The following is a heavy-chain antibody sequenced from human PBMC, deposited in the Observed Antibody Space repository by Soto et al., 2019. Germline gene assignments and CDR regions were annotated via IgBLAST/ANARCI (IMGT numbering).Heavy chain of an antibody. Sequence: EVQLVESGGGLVQPGGSLKISCSASGFTFSTSWMSWVRQAPGKGLEWVANIKQDGSEEYYVDSVTGRFTVSRDNAKNSLYLQMNSLRVEDTAVYFCARGPRHSDAYWGLGTLVTVSS. CDR2: IKQDGSEE. D-gene: IGHD5-18*01. CDR1: GFTFSTSW. CDR3: ARGPRHSDAY. V-gene: IGHV3-7*05. J-gene: IGHJ4*02.